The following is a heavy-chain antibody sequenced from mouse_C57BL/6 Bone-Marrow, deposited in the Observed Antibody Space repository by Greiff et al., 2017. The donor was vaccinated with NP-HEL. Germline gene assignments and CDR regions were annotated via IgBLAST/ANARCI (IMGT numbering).Heavy chain of an antibody. D-gene: IGHD1-1*01. CDR3: AARPMTTVVAGDAMDY. Sequence: VQLQQPGAELVKPGASVKLSCKASGYTFTSYWMHWVKQRPGQGLEWIGMIHPNSGSTNYNEKFKSKATLTVDKSSSTAYMQLSSLTSEDSAVYYCAARPMTTVVAGDAMDYWGQGTSVTVSS. CDR2: IHPNSGST. J-gene: IGHJ4*01. CDR1: GYTFTSYW. V-gene: IGHV1-64*01.